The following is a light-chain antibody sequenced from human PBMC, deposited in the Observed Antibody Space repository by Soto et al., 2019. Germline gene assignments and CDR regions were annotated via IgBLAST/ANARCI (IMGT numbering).Light chain of an antibody. CDR3: QQGYSTPWT. CDR2: AAS. CDR1: QGISSY. Sequence: DIQMTQSPSTLSGSVGDRVTNTCRASQGISSYLAWYQQKPGKAPKLLLYAASNLPTGVPSRVSARGSGTDFTLTLSSLQPEDFETYDCQQGYSTPWTFGQGTKVDIK. J-gene: IGKJ1*01. V-gene: IGKV1-39*01.